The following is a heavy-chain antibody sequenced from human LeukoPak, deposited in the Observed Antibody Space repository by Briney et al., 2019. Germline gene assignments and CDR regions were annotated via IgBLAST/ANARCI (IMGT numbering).Heavy chain of an antibody. V-gene: IGHV3-21*01. J-gene: IGHJ4*02. CDR1: GFTFSSYS. CDR3: ARMEQGAFLDY. D-gene: IGHD1-26*01. Sequence: GGSLRLSCAASGFTFSSYSMNWVRQAPGKGLEWVSSISSNSSYIYYADSVKGRFTISRDNAKNSLYLQMNSLRAEDTAVYYCARMEQGAFLDYWGQGTLVTVSS. CDR2: ISSNSSYI.